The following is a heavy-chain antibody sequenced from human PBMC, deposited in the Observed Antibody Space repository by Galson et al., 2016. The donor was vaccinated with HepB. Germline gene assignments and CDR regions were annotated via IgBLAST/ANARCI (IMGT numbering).Heavy chain of an antibody. CDR1: GASFGDFS. Sequence: SETLSLTCAVSGASFGDFSWSWIRQSPGKGLEWIGEINDGGSANYSPSLKTRVTISIDTSKNQFSLNLSSVTAADTAIYYCVRERLLRYFDLFPSGYYGMDVWGQGTTVTVSS. V-gene: IGHV4-34*01. CDR2: INDGGSA. CDR3: VRERLLRYFDLFPSGYYGMDV. D-gene: IGHD3-9*01. J-gene: IGHJ6*02.